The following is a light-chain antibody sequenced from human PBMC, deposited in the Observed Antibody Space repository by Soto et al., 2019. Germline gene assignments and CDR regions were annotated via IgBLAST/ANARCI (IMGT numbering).Light chain of an antibody. CDR2: AAS. CDR3: QYYNTAPLT. J-gene: IGKJ4*01. Sequence: DIPMTQSPSSLSASVGDRVTITCRASQAISNFVAWYQQKPGKVPQVLIFAASSLQSGVPSRFSGSGSATDFTLTITSLQPEDVATYYCQYYNTAPLTFGGGTRVEI. V-gene: IGKV1-27*01. CDR1: QAISNF.